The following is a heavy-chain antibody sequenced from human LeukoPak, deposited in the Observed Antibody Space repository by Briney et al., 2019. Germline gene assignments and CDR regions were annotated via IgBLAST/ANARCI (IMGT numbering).Heavy chain of an antibody. J-gene: IGHJ3*02. CDR3: ASLTTADAFDI. CDR2: FYYSGST. V-gene: IGHV4-30-4*07. Sequence: PSQTLSLTCAVSGGSISRGGYSWSWIRQPPGKGLEWIGYFYYSGSTYYNPSLKSRVTISLDTSKNQFSLKLSSVTAADTAVFYCASLTTADAFDIWGQGTMVTVSS. CDR1: GGSISRGGYS. D-gene: IGHD3-22*01.